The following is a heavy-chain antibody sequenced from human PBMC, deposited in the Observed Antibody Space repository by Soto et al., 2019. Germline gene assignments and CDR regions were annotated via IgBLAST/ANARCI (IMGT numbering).Heavy chain of an antibody. D-gene: IGHD4-17*01. Sequence: GGSLRLSCAASGFTFSSYAMHWVRQAPGKGREWGGVISYEGSNKYYADSVKGRFTISRDNSKNTLYLQMNSLRAEDTAVYYCSRDGTQNYGDYYYYYGMDVWGQGTTVTVSS. CDR2: ISYEGSNK. V-gene: IGHV3-30-3*01. J-gene: IGHJ6*02. CDR3: SRDGTQNYGDYYYYYGMDV. CDR1: GFTFSSYA.